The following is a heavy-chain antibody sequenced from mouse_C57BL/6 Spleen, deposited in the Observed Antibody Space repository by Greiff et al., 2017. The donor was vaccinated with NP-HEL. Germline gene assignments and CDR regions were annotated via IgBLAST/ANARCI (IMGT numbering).Heavy chain of an antibody. V-gene: IGHV1-54*01. CDR2: INPGSGGT. CDR1: GYAFTNYL. D-gene: IGHD1-1*01. CDR3: ARSDYGSYFDY. Sequence: VQLQQSGAELVRPGTSVKVSCKASGYAFTNYLLEWVKPRPGQGLEWIGVINPGSGGTNYNEKFKGKATLTADKSSSTAYMQLSSLTSEDSAVYFCARSDYGSYFDYWGQGTTLTVSS. J-gene: IGHJ2*01.